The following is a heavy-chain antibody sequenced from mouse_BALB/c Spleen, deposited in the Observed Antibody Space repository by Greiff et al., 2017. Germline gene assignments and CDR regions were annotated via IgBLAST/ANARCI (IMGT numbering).Heavy chain of an antibody. V-gene: IGHV2-9*02. D-gene: IGHD1-1*01. CDR3: AREGSSYHYFDY. CDR2: IWAGGST. J-gene: IGHJ2*01. Sequence: QVQLKESGPGLVAPSQSLSITCTVSGFSLTSYGVHWVRQPPGKGLEWLGVIWAGGSTNYNSALMSRLSISKDNSKSQVFLKMNSLQTDDTAMYYCAREGSSYHYFDYWGQGTTLTVSS. CDR1: GFSLTSYG.